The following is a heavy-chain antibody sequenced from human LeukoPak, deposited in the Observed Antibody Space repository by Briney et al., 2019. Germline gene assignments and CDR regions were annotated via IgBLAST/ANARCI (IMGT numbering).Heavy chain of an antibody. CDR3: ARGRYYGSGNWFDP. D-gene: IGHD3-10*01. J-gene: IGHJ5*02. CDR2: IYHSGST. Sequence: PSETLSLTCAVSGGSLSSSNWWSGVRQPPGKGLEWIGEIYHSGSTNYNPSLKSRVTISVDKSKNQFSLKLSSVTAADTAVYYCARGRYYGSGNWFDPWGQGTLVTVSS. CDR1: GGSLSSSNW. V-gene: IGHV4-4*02.